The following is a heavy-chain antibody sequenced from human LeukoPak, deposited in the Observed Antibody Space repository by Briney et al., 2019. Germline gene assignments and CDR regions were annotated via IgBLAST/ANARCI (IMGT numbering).Heavy chain of an antibody. CDR1: GFTFSSYA. D-gene: IGHD1-26*01. CDR2: ISGSGSST. Sequence: GGSLRLSCAASGFTFSSYAMSWVRQAPGKGLEWVSAISGSGSSTYYADSVKGRFTISRDNSKNTLYLQMNSLRAEDTAVYYCAKDKGGSPGFDYWGQGTLVTVSS. CDR3: AKDKGGSPGFDY. J-gene: IGHJ4*02. V-gene: IGHV3-23*01.